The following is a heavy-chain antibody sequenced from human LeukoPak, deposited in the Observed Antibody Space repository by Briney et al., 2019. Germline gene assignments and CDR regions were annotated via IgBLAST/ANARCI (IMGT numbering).Heavy chain of an antibody. Sequence: PGRSLRLSCAASGFTFSSYGMHWVRQAPGKGLEWVAVIWYDGSNKYYADSVKGRFTISRDNSKNTLYLQMNSLRAEDTALYYCARGQEYYYDSSAYSKFDYWGQGTLVTVSS. CDR3: ARGQEYYYDSSAYSKFDY. V-gene: IGHV3-33*01. CDR1: GFTFSSYG. J-gene: IGHJ4*02. CDR2: IWYDGSNK. D-gene: IGHD3-22*01.